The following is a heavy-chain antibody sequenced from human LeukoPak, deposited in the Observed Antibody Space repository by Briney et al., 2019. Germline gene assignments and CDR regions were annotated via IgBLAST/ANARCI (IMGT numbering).Heavy chain of an antibody. V-gene: IGHV1-18*01. CDR3: ARRDPPDGYPFDY. J-gene: IGHJ4*02. CDR2: ISIYNVNV. D-gene: IGHD3-16*02. Sequence: ASVKVPCKASGYTFTNYGISWVRQAPGQGLEWMGWISIYNVNVDYAQKFQGRVTMTTDTSTTTAYMELKSLTSDDTAVYYCARRDPPDGYPFDYWGQGTLVTVSS. CDR1: GYTFTNYG.